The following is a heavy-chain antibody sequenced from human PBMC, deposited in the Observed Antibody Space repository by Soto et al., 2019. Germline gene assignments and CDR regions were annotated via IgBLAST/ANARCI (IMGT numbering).Heavy chain of an antibody. CDR2: MNPYSGDT. CDR3: ARGVAAAGTDWFDP. D-gene: IGHD6-13*01. J-gene: IGHJ5*02. Sequence: QVQLVQSGAEVKKPGASVKVSCKASGYTFTSDDINWVRQATGQGLEWMGWMNPYSGDTGYDQKFQGRVTMTRDTSISTAYMELSSLSSEDPAVYYCARGVAAAGTDWFDPWGQGTLVTVSS. CDR1: GYTFTSDD. V-gene: IGHV1-8*01.